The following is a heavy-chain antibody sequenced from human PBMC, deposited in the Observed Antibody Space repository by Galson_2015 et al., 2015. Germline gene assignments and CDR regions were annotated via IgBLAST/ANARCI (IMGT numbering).Heavy chain of an antibody. J-gene: IGHJ3*02. V-gene: IGHV3-23*01. CDR2: ITGSGGST. D-gene: IGHD3-10*01. CDR3: AKYGSGSRTAFEI. Sequence: SLRLSCAASGFTFSIYAMSWFRQAPGKGLEWVSAITGSGGSTYYADSVKGRFTISRDNAKNSLYLQMNSLRAEDTAVYYCAKYGSGSRTAFEIWGQGTMVTVSS. CDR1: GFTFSIYA.